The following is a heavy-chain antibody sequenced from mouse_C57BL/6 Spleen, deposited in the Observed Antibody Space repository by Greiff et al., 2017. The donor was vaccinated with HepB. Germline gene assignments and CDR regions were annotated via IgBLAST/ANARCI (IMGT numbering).Heavy chain of an antibody. V-gene: IGHV1-47*01. D-gene: IGHD2-5*01. CDR2: FHPYNDDT. CDR3: ARSHYSNSYWYFDV. J-gene: IGHJ1*03. CDR1: GYTFTTYP. Sequence: QVQLKESGAELVKPGASVKMSCKASGYTFTTYPIEWMKQNHGKSLEWIGNFHPYNDDTKYNEKFKGKATLTVEKSSSTVYLELSRLTSDDSAVYYCARSHYSNSYWYFDVWGTGTTVTVSS.